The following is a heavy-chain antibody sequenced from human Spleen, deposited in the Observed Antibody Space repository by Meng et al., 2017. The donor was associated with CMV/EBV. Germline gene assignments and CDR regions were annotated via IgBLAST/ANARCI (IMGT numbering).Heavy chain of an antibody. CDR3: AKSAIFGVVTLDY. Sequence: CAAFGFTFRSYAMSWVRQAPGKGLEWVSVIYSGGSSTYYADSVKGRFTISRDNSKNTLYLQMNSLRAEDTAVYHCAKSAIFGVVTLDYWGQGTLVTVSS. D-gene: IGHD3-3*01. CDR1: GFTFRSYA. V-gene: IGHV3-23*03. J-gene: IGHJ4*02. CDR2: IYSGGSST.